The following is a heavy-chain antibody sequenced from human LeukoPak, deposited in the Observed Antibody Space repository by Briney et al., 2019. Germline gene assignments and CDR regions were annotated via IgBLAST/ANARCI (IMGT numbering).Heavy chain of an antibody. Sequence: SETLSLTCTVSGGSISTYYWSWIRQPPGRGLEWIGYIYYSGSTNYNPSLKSRVTISVDTSKNQFSLKLSSVTAADTAVYYCARGKGRLGGLDYYYMDVWGKGTTVTVSS. J-gene: IGHJ6*03. CDR3: ARGKGRLGGLDYYYMDV. CDR1: GGSISTYY. V-gene: IGHV4-59*01. D-gene: IGHD3-16*01. CDR2: IYYSGST.